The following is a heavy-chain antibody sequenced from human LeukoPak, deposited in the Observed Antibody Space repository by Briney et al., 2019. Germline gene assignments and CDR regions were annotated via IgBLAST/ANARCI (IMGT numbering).Heavy chain of an antibody. J-gene: IGHJ6*02. CDR1: GYTFTSYG. D-gene: IGHD3-3*01. Sequence: GASVKVSCKASGYTFTSYGISWVRQAPGQGLEWMGWISAYNGNTNYAQKLQGRVTMTTDTSTSTAYMELRSLRSDDTAVYYCAREPRGYDFWSGYQESYGMDVWGQGTTVTVSS. V-gene: IGHV1-18*01. CDR2: ISAYNGNT. CDR3: AREPRGYDFWSGYQESYGMDV.